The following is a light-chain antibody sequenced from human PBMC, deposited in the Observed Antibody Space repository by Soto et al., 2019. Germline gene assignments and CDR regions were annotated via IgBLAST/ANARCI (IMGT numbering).Light chain of an antibody. CDR3: SSYAGRSMYV. CDR1: SSDVGTYDY. CDR2: GVT. V-gene: IGLV2-8*01. Sequence: QSVLAQPPSASGSPGQSVTFSCTGTSSDVGTYDYVSWYQQYPGKAPKLLIYGVTRRPSGVPDRFSGSKSGNTAALTVSGLQAADEAYYYCSSYAGRSMYVFGTGTKVTAL. J-gene: IGLJ1*01.